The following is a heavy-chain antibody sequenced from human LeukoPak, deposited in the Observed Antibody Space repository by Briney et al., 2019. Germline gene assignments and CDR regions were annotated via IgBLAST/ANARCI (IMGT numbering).Heavy chain of an antibody. CDR1: GGTFSSYA. J-gene: IGHJ4*02. CDR3: ARAPHYGSGSYCDY. D-gene: IGHD3-10*01. Sequence: SVKVSCKASGGTFSSYAISWVRQAPGQGLEWMGRIIPIFGIANYAQKFQGRVTITADESTSTAYMELSSLRSEDTAVYYCARAPHYGSGSYCDYWGQGTLVTVSS. CDR2: IIPIFGIA. V-gene: IGHV1-69*13.